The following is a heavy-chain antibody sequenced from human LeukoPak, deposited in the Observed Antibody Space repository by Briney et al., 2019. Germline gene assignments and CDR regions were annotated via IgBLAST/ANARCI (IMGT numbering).Heavy chain of an antibody. Sequence: PSETLSLTCAVYGGSFSGYYWSWIRQPPGKGLEWIGEINHSGSTNYNPSLKSRVTISVDTSKNQFSLKLSSVTAADTAVYYCARRMLLTAIQPPSSFNSWGKETLVTVSS. CDR1: GGSFSGYY. CDR2: INHSGST. D-gene: IGHD2-21*02. CDR3: ARRMLLTAIQPPSSFNS. V-gene: IGHV4-34*01. J-gene: IGHJ4*02.